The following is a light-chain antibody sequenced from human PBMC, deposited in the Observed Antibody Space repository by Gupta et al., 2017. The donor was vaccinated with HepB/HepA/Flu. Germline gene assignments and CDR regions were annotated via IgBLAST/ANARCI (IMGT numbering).Light chain of an antibody. CDR2: GAS. J-gene: IGKJ5*01. V-gene: IGKV3-15*01. CDR1: QSVTSK. Sequence: EIVMTQPPATLSVSPGERATLSCRASQSVTSKLAWYQQKPGQAPRLLIYGASARATGIPARFSGSGSGTEFTLTISSLQSEDFAVYHCQQYNAWPLTFGQGTRLEI. CDR3: QQYNAWPLT.